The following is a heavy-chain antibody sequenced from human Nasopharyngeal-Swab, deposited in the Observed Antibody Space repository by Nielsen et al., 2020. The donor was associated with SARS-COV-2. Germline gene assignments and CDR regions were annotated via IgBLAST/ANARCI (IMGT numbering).Heavy chain of an antibody. CDR3: AGGMGGVVALDY. CDR1: GFTFSNYA. Sequence: GESLKISCAASGFTFSNYAMSWVRQAPGKGLEWVSAISGSGGSTYYADSVKGRFTISRDNSKNTLYLQMNSLRAEDTAVYYCAGGMGGVVALDYWGQGTLVTVSS. D-gene: IGHD2-15*01. V-gene: IGHV3-23*01. CDR2: ISGSGGST. J-gene: IGHJ4*02.